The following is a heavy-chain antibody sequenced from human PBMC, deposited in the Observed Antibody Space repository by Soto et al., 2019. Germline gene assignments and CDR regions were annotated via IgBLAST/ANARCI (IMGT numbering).Heavy chain of an antibody. Sequence: SETLSLTCTVSGGSIKSDYYWTWVRQPPGGGLEWMGYKYYSGATDSDPSLKRRVSFSVDMSKNQFSLNLTSVTVADTAVYYCARGRPNYFYYGLDVWGQGIPVTVSS. J-gene: IGHJ6*02. CDR1: GGSIKSDYY. CDR3: ARGRPNYFYYGLDV. V-gene: IGHV4-30-4*01. CDR2: KYYSGAT.